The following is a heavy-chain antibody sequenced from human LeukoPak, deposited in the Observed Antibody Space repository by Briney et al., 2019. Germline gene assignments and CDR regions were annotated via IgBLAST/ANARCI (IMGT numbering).Heavy chain of an antibody. CDR1: GYTFTGYY. CDR2: IKGYNGDT. Sequence: ASVKVSCKASGYTFTGYYMHWVRQAPGQGLEWMGWIKGYNGDTAYAQMFQGRFSMTTDTSTSTSSMELSGLRSDDTAVYYCARSGHCSGSACYSEGIDFWGQGTLVTVSS. J-gene: IGHJ4*02. V-gene: IGHV1-18*04. D-gene: IGHD2-21*01. CDR3: ARSGHCSGSACYSEGIDF.